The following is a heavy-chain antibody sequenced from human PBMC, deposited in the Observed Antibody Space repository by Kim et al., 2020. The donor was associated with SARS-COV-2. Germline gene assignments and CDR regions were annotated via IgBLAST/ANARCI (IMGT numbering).Heavy chain of an antibody. CDR3: AREGNYYGSGSVDY. V-gene: IGHV4-31*03. D-gene: IGHD3-10*01. Sequence: SETLSLTCTVSGGSISSGGYFWSWIRQHPGKGLEWIGYIYYSGSTYYNPSLKSRVTISVDTSKNQFSLKLSSVTAADTAVYYCAREGNYYGSGSVDYWGQGTLVTVSS. CDR1: GGSISSGGYF. J-gene: IGHJ4*02. CDR2: IYYSGST.